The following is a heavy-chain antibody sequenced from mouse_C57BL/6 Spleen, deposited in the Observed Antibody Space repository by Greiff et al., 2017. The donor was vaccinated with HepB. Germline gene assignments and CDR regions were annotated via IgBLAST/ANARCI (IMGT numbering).Heavy chain of an antibody. Sequence: QVQLQQSGAELARPGASVKLSCKASGYTFTSYGISWVKQRTGQGLEWIGEIYPRSGNTYYNEKFKGKATLTADKSSSTAYMELRSLTSEDSAVYFCARGGNYYGSSSYWYFDVWGTGTTVTVSS. J-gene: IGHJ1*03. V-gene: IGHV1-81*01. CDR2: IYPRSGNT. CDR1: GYTFTSYG. D-gene: IGHD1-1*01. CDR3: ARGGNYYGSSSYWYFDV.